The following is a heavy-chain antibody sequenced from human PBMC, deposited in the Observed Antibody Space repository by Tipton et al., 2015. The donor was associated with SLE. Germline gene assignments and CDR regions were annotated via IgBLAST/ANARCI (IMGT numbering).Heavy chain of an antibody. V-gene: IGHV3-64*04. J-gene: IGHJ4*02. CDR1: GFTFNTYF. D-gene: IGHD2-8*02. CDR2: ISVNGYT. Sequence: SLRLSCSASGFTFNTYFMHWVRQAPGKGLEHVSAISVNGYTYHADSVKGRFTISRDNSKNTLYLQMNSLRGEDTAVYYCVREGVVSVPYWGQGTLLTVSS. CDR3: VREGVVSVPY.